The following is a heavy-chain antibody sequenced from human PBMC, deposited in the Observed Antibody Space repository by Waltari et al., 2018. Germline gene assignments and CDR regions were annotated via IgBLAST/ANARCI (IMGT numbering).Heavy chain of an antibody. J-gene: IGHJ4*02. Sequence: QVQLQESGPGLVKPSETLSLTCAVSGYFISSGYYWDWIRQPPGKGLEWIGNIYHSGGFTQYNPSLKSRVTISVDTSKNQFSLKLSSVTAADTAVYYCARRSSTSCCPFDYWGQGTLVTVSS. CDR2: IYHSGGFT. D-gene: IGHD2-2*01. CDR3: ARRSSTSCCPFDY. V-gene: IGHV4-38-2*01. CDR1: GYFISSGYY.